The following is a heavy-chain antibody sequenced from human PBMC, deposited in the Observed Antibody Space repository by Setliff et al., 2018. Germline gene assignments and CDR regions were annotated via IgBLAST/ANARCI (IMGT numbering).Heavy chain of an antibody. Sequence: PGGSLRLSCAASGFTFSNYAMSWVRQAPGKGLEWVSAISGSGAISYADSVKGRFTVSRDNSKNTLYLQMNSLRGEDTAVYYCAKKADLSIKAFPVFVISYWGQETLVTVSS. D-gene: IGHD3-16*02. J-gene: IGHJ4*02. CDR2: ISGSGAI. V-gene: IGHV3-23*01. CDR3: AKKADLSIKAFPVFVISY. CDR1: GFTFSNYA.